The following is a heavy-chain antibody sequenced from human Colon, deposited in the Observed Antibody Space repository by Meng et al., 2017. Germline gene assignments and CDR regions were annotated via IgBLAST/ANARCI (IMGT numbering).Heavy chain of an antibody. D-gene: IGHD6-19*01. Sequence: QVQLQESGTGLVEPSGTLSLTCAVSGGSISSYNWWSWVRQPPGKGLEWIGQIDLGGTPYYNPSLESRVIMSLDKSKNQLSLRLTSVAAADTAVYYCARHGGWHFDYWGQGALVTVSS. CDR3: ARHGGWHFDY. CDR1: GGSISSYNW. J-gene: IGHJ4*02. V-gene: IGHV4-4*02. CDR2: IDLGGTP.